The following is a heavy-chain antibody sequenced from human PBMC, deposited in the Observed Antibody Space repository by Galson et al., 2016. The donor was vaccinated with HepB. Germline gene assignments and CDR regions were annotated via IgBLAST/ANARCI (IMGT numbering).Heavy chain of an antibody. CDR1: KFNFSSNT. CDR2: INSGSASI. D-gene: IGHD3-10*01. Sequence: SLRLSCAASKFNFSSNTMNWVRPATGKGLEWGSCINSGSASIWYADSVKGRFTISRDNAKNSLFLQMNSLRAEDTALYYCARGDYSGSGCYFFDYWGQGTLVTVSS. CDR3: ARGDYSGSGCYFFDY. V-gene: IGHV3-21*01. J-gene: IGHJ4*02.